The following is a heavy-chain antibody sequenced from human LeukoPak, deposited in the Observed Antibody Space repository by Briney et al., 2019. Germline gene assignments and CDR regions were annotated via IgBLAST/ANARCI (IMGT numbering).Heavy chain of an antibody. CDR3: ARGLLRFDP. Sequence: SETLSLTCAVYGGSFSGYYWSWIRQPPGKGLEWIGEINRSGSTNYNPSLKSRVTISVDTSKNQFSLKLSSVTAADTAVYYCARGLLRFDPWGQGTLVTVSS. V-gene: IGHV4-34*01. CDR1: GGSFSGYY. CDR2: INRSGST. J-gene: IGHJ5*02.